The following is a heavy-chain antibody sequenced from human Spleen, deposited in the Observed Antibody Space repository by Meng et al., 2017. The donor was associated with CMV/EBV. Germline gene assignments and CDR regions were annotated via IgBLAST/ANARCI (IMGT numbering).Heavy chain of an antibody. D-gene: IGHD3-16*01. CDR3: TRALPLGFDL. CDR2: INHSGGY. CDR1: GGSFSASY. Sequence: SLTFTVSGGSFSASYWSWIRQSPGKGLEWIGEINHSGGYNYNPSLKGRVAISVTASRNQLSLRLNSVTVADAGVYYCTRALPLGFDLWGRGTLVTVSS. J-gene: IGHJ2*01. V-gene: IGHV4-34*01.